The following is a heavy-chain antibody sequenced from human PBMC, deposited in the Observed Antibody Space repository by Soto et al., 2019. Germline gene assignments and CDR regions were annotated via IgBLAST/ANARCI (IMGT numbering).Heavy chain of an antibody. CDR1: GYTFTNYA. V-gene: IGHV1-3*01. CDR2: INAGNGNT. D-gene: IGHD3-10*01. J-gene: IGHJ4*02. CDR3: AKGRITMARGVVIMHY. Sequence: QVQLVQSGAEVKKPGASVKVSCKASGYTFTNYALHWVRQAPGQRLEWMGWINAGNGNTKYSQKFQGRVTITRDTSASSAYMGLSSLTPEDTAVYYCAKGRITMARGVVIMHYWGQGTLVTVSS.